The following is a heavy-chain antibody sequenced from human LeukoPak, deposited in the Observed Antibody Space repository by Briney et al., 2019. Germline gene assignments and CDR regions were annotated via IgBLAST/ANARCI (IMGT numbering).Heavy chain of an antibody. CDR1: GFTFCSYA. V-gene: IGHV3-30*04. D-gene: IGHD4-23*01. Sequence: PGGSLRLSCAASGFTFCSYAMHWVRQAPGKGLEWVAVISYDGSNKYYADSVKGRFTISRDNSKNTLYLQMNSLRAEDTAVYYCARVRGGNRWDYWGQGTLVTVSS. CDR2: ISYDGSNK. J-gene: IGHJ4*02. CDR3: ARVRGGNRWDY.